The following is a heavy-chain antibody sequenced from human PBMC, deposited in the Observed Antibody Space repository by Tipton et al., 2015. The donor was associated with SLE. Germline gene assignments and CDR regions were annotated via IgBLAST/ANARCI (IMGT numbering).Heavy chain of an antibody. V-gene: IGHV4-34*01. CDR3: ARASSSSAFDI. D-gene: IGHD6-6*01. J-gene: IGHJ3*02. CDR2: INHSGST. Sequence: TLSLTCAVYGGSFSGYYWSWIRQPPGKGLEWIGEINHSGSTNYNPSLKSRATISVDTSKNQFSLKLSSVTAADTAVYYCARASSSSAFDIWGQGTMVTVSS. CDR1: GGSFSGYY.